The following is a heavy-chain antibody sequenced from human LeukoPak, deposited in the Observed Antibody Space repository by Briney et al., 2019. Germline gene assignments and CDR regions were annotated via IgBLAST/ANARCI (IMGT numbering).Heavy chain of an antibody. CDR3: ARVRIAAAGRGYFDF. D-gene: IGHD6-13*01. Sequence: GRSLRLSCAASGFTFSSYAMHWVRQAPGKGLEWVAVISYDGSNKYYADSVKGRFTISRDNSKNTLYLQMNSLRAEDMAVYYCARVRIAAAGRGYFDFWGQGTLVTVSS. CDR1: GFTFSSYA. J-gene: IGHJ4*02. V-gene: IGHV3-30-3*01. CDR2: ISYDGSNK.